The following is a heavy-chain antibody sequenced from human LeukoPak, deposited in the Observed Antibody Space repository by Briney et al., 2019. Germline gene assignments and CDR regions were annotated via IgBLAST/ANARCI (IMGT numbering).Heavy chain of an antibody. CDR2: ISGSGGST. CDR1: GFTFRTYW. D-gene: IGHD6-19*01. J-gene: IGHJ4*02. V-gene: IGHV3-23*01. CDR3: AKEWLAGTVAY. Sequence: PGGSLRLSCAASGFTFRTYWMSWVRQAPGKGLEWVSAISGSGGSTYYADSVKGRFTISRDNSKNTLYLQMNSLRAEDTAVYYCAKEWLAGTVAYWGQGTLVTVSS.